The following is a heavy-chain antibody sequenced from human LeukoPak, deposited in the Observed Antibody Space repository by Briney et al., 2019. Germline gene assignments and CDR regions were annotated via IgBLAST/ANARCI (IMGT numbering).Heavy chain of an antibody. J-gene: IGHJ4*02. CDR1: GYTFTNEP. CDR2: INTHTGNP. CDR3: ARGRPLWDL. D-gene: IGHD5-18*01. V-gene: IGHV7-4-1*01. Sequence: GASVKVSCKSYGYTFTNEPLNWVRQAPGQGLEWMGWINTHTGNPTYAQGFTGRFVFSLDTSVSTAHLQTSNLKTDDTAVYYCARGRPLWDLWGQGTLVTVSS.